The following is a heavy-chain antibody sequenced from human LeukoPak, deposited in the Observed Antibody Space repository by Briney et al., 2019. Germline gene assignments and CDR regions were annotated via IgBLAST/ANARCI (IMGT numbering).Heavy chain of an antibody. CDR2: IGYDGSNK. CDR3: AQDSYYYYIDV. J-gene: IGHJ6*03. Sequence: GGSLRLSCAASGFTFRSYGMHWVRQAPGKGLEWVTFIGYDGSNKYYTDSVKGRFTISRDNSKNTLYLQMNGLRAEDTAIYYCAQDSYYYYIDVWGKGTRSPSP. V-gene: IGHV3-30*02. CDR1: GFTFRSYG.